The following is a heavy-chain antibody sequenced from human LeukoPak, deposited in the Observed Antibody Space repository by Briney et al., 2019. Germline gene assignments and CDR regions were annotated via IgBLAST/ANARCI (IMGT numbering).Heavy chain of an antibody. D-gene: IGHD3-3*01. V-gene: IGHV4-59*01. CDR2: IYYSGST. CDR3: ARAVADFWSGQYYFDY. CDR1: GGSISSYC. Sequence: SETLSLTCTVSGGSISSYCWSWIRQPPGKGLEWIGCIYYSGSTNYNPSLKSRVTISVDTSKNQFSLKLRSVPAADTAVFYCARAVADFWSGQYYFDYWGQGTLVTVSS. J-gene: IGHJ4*02.